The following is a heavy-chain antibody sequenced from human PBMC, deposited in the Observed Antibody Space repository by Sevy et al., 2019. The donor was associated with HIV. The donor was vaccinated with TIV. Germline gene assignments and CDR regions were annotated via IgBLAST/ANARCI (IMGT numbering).Heavy chain of an antibody. Sequence: GGSLRLSCAASGFTFSNAWMSWVRQAPGKGLEWVGRIKGKIYDGTLDYAAPVKGRFSISRDDSKNTLYLQMNSLKTEYTAVYYCTTASWSQEDYYNYWGQGTLVTVSS. J-gene: IGHJ4*02. CDR2: IKGKIYDGTL. V-gene: IGHV3-15*01. D-gene: IGHD6-13*01. CDR1: GFTFSNAW. CDR3: TTASWSQEDYYNY.